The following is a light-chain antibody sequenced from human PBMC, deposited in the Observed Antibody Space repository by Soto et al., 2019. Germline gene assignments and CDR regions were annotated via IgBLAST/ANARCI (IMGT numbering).Light chain of an antibody. Sequence: EIVLTQSPATLSLCPGERATLSCRASRSVSRYLAWYQQKPGQAPRLLIYGASNRATGIPARFSGSGSGTDFTLTISSLEPEDFAVYYCQQRRNWPPEYTFGQGTKLEIK. CDR3: QQRRNWPPEYT. CDR2: GAS. V-gene: IGKV3-11*01. J-gene: IGKJ2*01. CDR1: RSVSRY.